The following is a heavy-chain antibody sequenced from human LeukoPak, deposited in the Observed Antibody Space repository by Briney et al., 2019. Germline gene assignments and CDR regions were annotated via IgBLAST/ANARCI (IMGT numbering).Heavy chain of an antibody. D-gene: IGHD6-13*01. CDR1: GGTFISYA. J-gene: IGHJ3*02. Sequence: SVKVSCKASGGTFISYAISWVRQAPGQGLEWMGGIIPIFGTANYAQKFQGRVTITADESTSTAYMELSSLRSEDTAVYYCARVGGYSSSWYRGAFDIWGQGTMVTVSS. V-gene: IGHV1-69*01. CDR2: IIPIFGTA. CDR3: ARVGGYSSSWYRGAFDI.